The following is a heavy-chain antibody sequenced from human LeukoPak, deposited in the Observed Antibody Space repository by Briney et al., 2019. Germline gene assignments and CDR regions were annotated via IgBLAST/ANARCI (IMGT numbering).Heavy chain of an antibody. V-gene: IGHV4-59*01. Sequence: ETLSLTCTVSGGSISSYYWSWIRQPPGKGLEWVGYIYYSGSTNYNPSLKSRVTISVDTSKNQFSLKLSSVTAADTAVYYCARGEVFYSSGWYYFDYWGQGTLVTVSS. CDR3: ARGEVFYSSGWYYFDY. J-gene: IGHJ4*02. CDR1: GGSISSYY. D-gene: IGHD6-19*01. CDR2: IYYSGST.